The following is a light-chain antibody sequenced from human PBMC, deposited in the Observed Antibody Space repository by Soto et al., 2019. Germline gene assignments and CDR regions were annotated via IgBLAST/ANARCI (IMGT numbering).Light chain of an antibody. J-gene: IGLJ1*01. CDR2: EVN. Sequence: QSVLTQPASVSGSPGQSITISCTGTSSDVGAYNYVSWYQQHPGKVPKLMIYEVNYRPSGVSNRFSGSKSGITASLTISGLQAEDEADYYCISYASTSTAVFGTGTKVTVL. V-gene: IGLV2-14*01. CDR3: ISYASTSTAV. CDR1: SSDVGAYNY.